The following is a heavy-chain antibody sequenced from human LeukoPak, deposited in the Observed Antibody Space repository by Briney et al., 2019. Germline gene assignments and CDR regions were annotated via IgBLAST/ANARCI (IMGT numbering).Heavy chain of an antibody. CDR1: GGSFSGYY. CDR3: ARTGRGVSFDP. Sequence: PSETLSLTCAVYGGSFSGYYWSWIRQPPGKGLEWIGEINHSGSTNYNPSLESRVTISVDTSKNQFSLKLSSVTAADTAVYYCARTGRGVSFDPWGQGTLVTVSS. D-gene: IGHD1-1*01. CDR2: INHSGST. V-gene: IGHV4-34*01. J-gene: IGHJ5*02.